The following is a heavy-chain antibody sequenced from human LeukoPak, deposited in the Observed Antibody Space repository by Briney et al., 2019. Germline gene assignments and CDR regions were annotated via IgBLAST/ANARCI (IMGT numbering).Heavy chain of an antibody. V-gene: IGHV4-59*11. CDR2: IYYSGST. CDR1: GGSISRHY. Sequence: MPAETLSLTCTVSGGSISRHYWSWIRQPPGKGLEWIGYIYYSGSTNYHPSLKSRVTISVDTSKNQFSLKLSSVTAADTAVYYCAREISGYDYGAFDIWGQGTMVTVSS. D-gene: IGHD5-12*01. CDR3: AREISGYDYGAFDI. J-gene: IGHJ3*02.